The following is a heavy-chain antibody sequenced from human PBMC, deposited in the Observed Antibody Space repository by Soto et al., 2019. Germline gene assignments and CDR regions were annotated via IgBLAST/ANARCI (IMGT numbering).Heavy chain of an antibody. CDR2: IYHSGST. CDR1: GGSISSTNW. CDR3: ARFRSWDRWRAFDI. V-gene: IGHV4-4*02. Sequence: SETLSLTCAVSGGSISSTNWWSWVRQPPGKGLEWIGEIYHSGSTNYKMSLRSRVTISVDKSKNQISLKLSSVTAADTAVYYCARFRSWDRWRAFDIWGQGTMVTVSS. D-gene: IGHD6-13*01. J-gene: IGHJ3*02.